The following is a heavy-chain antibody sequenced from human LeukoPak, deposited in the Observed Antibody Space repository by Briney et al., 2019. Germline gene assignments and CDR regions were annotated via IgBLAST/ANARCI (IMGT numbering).Heavy chain of an antibody. V-gene: IGHV3-30*04. CDR1: GFTFSSYA. Sequence: GGSLRLSCAASGFTFSSYAVHWVRQAPGKGLEWVAVISYDGSNKYYADSVKGRFTISRDNSKNTLYLQMNSLRAEDTAVYYCARDVRYCSSTSCYAGSYYYGMDVWGKGTTVTVSS. J-gene: IGHJ6*04. CDR2: ISYDGSNK. D-gene: IGHD2-2*01. CDR3: ARDVRYCSSTSCYAGSYYYGMDV.